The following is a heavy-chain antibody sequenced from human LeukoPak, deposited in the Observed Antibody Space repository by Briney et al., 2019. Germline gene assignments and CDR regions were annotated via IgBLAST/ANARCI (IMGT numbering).Heavy chain of an antibody. J-gene: IGHJ5*02. CDR3: ARQRHSWSSGYSFDP. Sequence: SETLSLTCAVSDGTFSGYYWTWIRQPPGKGLEWIGEINHSGSTNYNPSLKSRVTMSVDTSKNQLSLKLSSVTAADTAVYYCARQRHSWSSGYSFDPWGQGTLVTVSS. CDR2: INHSGST. CDR1: DGTFSGYY. D-gene: IGHD3-22*01. V-gene: IGHV4-34*01.